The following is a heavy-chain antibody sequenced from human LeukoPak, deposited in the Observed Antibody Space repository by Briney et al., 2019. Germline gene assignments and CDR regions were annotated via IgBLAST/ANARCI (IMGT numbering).Heavy chain of an antibody. D-gene: IGHD3-22*01. CDR3: TRDGPRSSGYPDN. J-gene: IGHJ4*02. CDR1: GDSINSGGYF. Sequence: PSETLSLTCTVSGDSINSGGYFWSWIRQHPGKGLEWIGYIYYSGSTYYNPSLKSRVTISVDTSKNQFSLKLSSVTAAGTAVYYCTRDGPRSSGYPDNWGQGTLVTVSS. CDR2: IYYSGST. V-gene: IGHV4-31*03.